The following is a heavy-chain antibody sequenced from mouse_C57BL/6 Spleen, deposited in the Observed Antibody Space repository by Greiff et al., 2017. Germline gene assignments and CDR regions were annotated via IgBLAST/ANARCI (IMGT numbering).Heavy chain of an antibody. CDR2: IDPSDSYT. Sequence: VKLQQPGAELVKPGASVKLSCKASGYTFTSYWMQWVKQRPGQGLEWIGEIDPSDSYTNYNQKFKGKATLTVDTSSSTAYMQLSSLTSEDSAVYYWARGNYFDYWGQGTTLTVSS. J-gene: IGHJ2*01. CDR1: GYTFTSYW. V-gene: IGHV1-50*01. CDR3: ARGNYFDY.